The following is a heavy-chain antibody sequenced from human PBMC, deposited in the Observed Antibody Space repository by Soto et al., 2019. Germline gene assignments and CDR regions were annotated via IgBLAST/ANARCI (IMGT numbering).Heavy chain of an antibody. D-gene: IGHD1-1*01. CDR1: GYSFTSYW. Sequence: EVQLVQSGAEVKKPGESLQISCKGSGYSFTSYWIGWVRQMPGKGLEWMGIIYPGDSDTRYSPSFQGQVTISADKSISTXXXXXXXXXXXXXXXXXXXXXXXXXXNDGYFDYWGQGTLVTVSS. CDR3: XXXXXXXXNDGYFDY. CDR2: IYPGDSDT. V-gene: IGHV5-51*01. J-gene: IGHJ4*02.